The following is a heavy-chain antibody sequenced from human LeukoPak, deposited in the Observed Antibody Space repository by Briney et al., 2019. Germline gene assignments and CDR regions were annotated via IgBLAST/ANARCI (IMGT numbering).Heavy chain of an antibody. CDR2: ISGSGGST. CDR3: AKHGQGYDSSGSTGP. V-gene: IGHV3-23*01. Sequence: PGGSLRLSCAASGFTFSSYAMSWVRQAPGKGLEWVSAISGSGGSTYYADSVKGRFTISRDNSKNTLYLQMNSLRAEDTAVYYCAKHGQGYDSSGSTGPWGQGTLVTVSS. D-gene: IGHD3-22*01. J-gene: IGHJ5*02. CDR1: GFTFSSYA.